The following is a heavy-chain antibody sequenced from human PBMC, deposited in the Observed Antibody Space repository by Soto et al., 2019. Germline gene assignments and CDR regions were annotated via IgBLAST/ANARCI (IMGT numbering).Heavy chain of an antibody. CDR1: GFTFSSYA. CDR3: AKAWDAYSYGHPYYFDY. D-gene: IGHD5-18*01. V-gene: IGHV3-23*01. CDR2: ISGSGGST. J-gene: IGHJ4*02. Sequence: EVQLLESGGGLVQPGGSLRLSCAASGFTFSSYAMSWVRQAPGKGLEWVSAISGSGGSTYYADSVKGRFTISRDNSKNTLYLQMNSLRAEDTAVYYCAKAWDAYSYGHPYYFDYWGQGTLVTVSS.